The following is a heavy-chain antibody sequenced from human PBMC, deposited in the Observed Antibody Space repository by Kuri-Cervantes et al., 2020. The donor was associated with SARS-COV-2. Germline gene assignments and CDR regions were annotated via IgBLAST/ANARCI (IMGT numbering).Heavy chain of an antibody. Sequence: ASVKVSCKASGYTFTSQYLHWVRQAPGQGLEWMGIINPSGGSTSYAQKFQGRVTMTEDASTDTAYMELSSLRSEDTAVYYCATGMSGSYPHAYRTDYWGQGTLVTVSS. CDR2: INPSGGST. CDR3: ATGMSGSYPHAYRTDY. CDR1: GYTFTSQY. V-gene: IGHV1-46*01. D-gene: IGHD1-26*01. J-gene: IGHJ4*02.